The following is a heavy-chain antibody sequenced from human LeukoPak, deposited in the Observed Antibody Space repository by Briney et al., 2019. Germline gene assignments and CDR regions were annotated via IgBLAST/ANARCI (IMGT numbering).Heavy chain of an antibody. CDR2: ISSSSSYI. Sequence: GGSLRLSCAASGFTFSSYSMNWVRQAPGKGLEWVSSISSSSSYIYYADSVKGRFTISRDNAKNSLYLQMNSLRAEDTAVYYCARSGKGWYIHGPPADDFDYWGQGTLVTVSS. D-gene: IGHD6-19*01. CDR3: ARSGKGWYIHGPPADDFDY. CDR1: GFTFSSYS. V-gene: IGHV3-21*01. J-gene: IGHJ4*02.